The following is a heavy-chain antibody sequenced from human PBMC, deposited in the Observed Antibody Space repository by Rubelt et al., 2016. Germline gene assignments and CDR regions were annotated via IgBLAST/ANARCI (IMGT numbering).Heavy chain of an antibody. CDR3: AKDQKRNYYDSSGYAYFDY. CDR2: ISGSGGST. V-gene: IGHV3-23*01. D-gene: IGHD3-22*01. CDR1: SSYA. Sequence: SSYAMSWVRQAPGKGLEWVSAISGSGGSTYYADSVKGRFTISRDNSKNTLYLQMNSLRAEDTAVYYCAKDQKRNYYDSSGYAYFDYWGQGTLVTVSS. J-gene: IGHJ4*02.